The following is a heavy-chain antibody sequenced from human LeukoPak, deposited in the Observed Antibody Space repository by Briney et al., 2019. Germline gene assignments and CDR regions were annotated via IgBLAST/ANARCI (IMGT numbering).Heavy chain of an antibody. Sequence: GGSLRLSCAASGFTFSSYWMSWVRQAPGKGLEGVANIKQDGSEKYYVDSVKGRFTISRDNAKNSLYLQMNSLRAEDTAVYYCARAHGSGSYYYFDYWGQGTLVTVSS. CDR2: IKQDGSEK. CDR1: GFTFSSYW. J-gene: IGHJ4*02. V-gene: IGHV3-7*02. D-gene: IGHD1-26*01. CDR3: ARAHGSGSYYYFDY.